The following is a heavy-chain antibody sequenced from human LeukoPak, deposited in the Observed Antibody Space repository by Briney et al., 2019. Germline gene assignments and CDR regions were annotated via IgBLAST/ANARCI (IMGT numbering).Heavy chain of an antibody. J-gene: IGHJ6*03. V-gene: IGHV1-69*05. CDR1: GGTFSSYA. D-gene: IGHD6-13*01. Sequence: ASVKVSSKASGGTFSSYAISWVRQAPGQGREWMGGIIPLFGTANYAQKFQGRVTITTDESTSTAYMELSSLRSEDTAVYYCARGGSSWYSYYYYMDVWGKGTTVTVSS. CDR2: IIPLFGTA. CDR3: ARGGSSWYSYYYYMDV.